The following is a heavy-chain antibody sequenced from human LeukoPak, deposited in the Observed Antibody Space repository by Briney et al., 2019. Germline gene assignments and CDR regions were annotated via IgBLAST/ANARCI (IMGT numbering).Heavy chain of an antibody. J-gene: IGHJ3*02. V-gene: IGHV3-7*01. D-gene: IGHD3-10*01. Sequence: SGGSLRLSCAASGFTFSNHIISWVRQAPGKGLEWVANMRQDGSDKYYVDFVKGRFTISRDNAKNSLYLQTNSLRAEDTAVYYCAREGNAFDIWGQGTMVTVSS. CDR1: GFTFSNHI. CDR3: AREGNAFDI. CDR2: MRQDGSDK.